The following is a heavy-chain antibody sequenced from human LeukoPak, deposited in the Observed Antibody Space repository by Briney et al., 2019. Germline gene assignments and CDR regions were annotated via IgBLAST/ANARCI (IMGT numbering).Heavy chain of an antibody. D-gene: IGHD1-26*01. J-gene: IGHJ4*02. CDR1: GFTFSSYG. CDR2: IRYDGSNK. CDR3: AKASPARIVGATTPLG. Sequence: GGSLRLSCAASGFTFSSYGMHWVRQAPGKGLEWVAFIRYDGSNKYYAGSVKGRFTISRDNSKNTLYLQMNSLRAEDTAVYYCAKASPARIVGATTPLGWGQGTLVTVSS. V-gene: IGHV3-30*02.